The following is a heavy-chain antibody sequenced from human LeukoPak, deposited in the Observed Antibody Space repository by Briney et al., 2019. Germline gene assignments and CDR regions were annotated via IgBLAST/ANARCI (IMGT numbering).Heavy chain of an antibody. D-gene: IGHD3-10*01. CDR2: INPNSGGT. J-gene: IGHJ4*02. CDR3: ARGSTPPYYYGSGSSFDY. CDR1: GYTFTGYY. V-gene: IGHV1-2*02. Sequence: ASVKVSCKASGYTFTGYYMHWVRQAPGQGLEWMGWINPNSGGTNYAQKSQGRVTMTRDTSISTAYMELSRLRSDDTAVYYCARGSTPPYYYGSGSSFDYWGQGTLVTVSS.